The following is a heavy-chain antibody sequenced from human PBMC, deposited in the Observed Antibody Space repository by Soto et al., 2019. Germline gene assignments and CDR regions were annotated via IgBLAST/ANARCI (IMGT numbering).Heavy chain of an antibody. Sequence: QLQLQESGPGLLRPSETLSLTCTVSGGSISSTTSYYWGWIRQPPGKGLEWIATIYYSGNTYSNPTLESRVTLSLDKSKNPFSLNLRSVTAADTAVYYCSRHRGYSPNWGRGSPVTVSS. D-gene: IGHD5-18*01. CDR1: GGSISSTTSYY. CDR2: IYYSGNT. J-gene: IGHJ4*02. V-gene: IGHV4-39*01. CDR3: SRHRGYSPN.